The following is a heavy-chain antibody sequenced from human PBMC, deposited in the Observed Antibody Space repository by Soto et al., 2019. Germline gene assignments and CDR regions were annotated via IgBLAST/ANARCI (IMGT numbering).Heavy chain of an antibody. J-gene: IGHJ5*02. Sequence: SVKVSFKASGSTFSSYASSWVRQAPGQGLEWMGGIIPIFGTANYAQKFQGRVTITADESTSTAYMELSSLRSEDTAVYYCATGTTLTARFDPWGQGTLVTVSS. D-gene: IGHD4-17*01. V-gene: IGHV1-69*13. CDR2: IIPIFGTA. CDR1: GSTFSSYA. CDR3: ATGTTLTARFDP.